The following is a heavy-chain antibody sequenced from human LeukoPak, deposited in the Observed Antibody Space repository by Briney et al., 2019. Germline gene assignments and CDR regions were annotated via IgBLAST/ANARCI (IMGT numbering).Heavy chain of an antibody. Sequence: ASVKVSCKAFGYTFTSNYMHWVRQAPGQGPEWMGVISPSGGSTTYAQKFQGRVTLTRDTSISTAYMELSRLRSDDTAVYYCARVFRRYDILTGYDAFDIWGQGTMVTVSS. CDR2: ISPSGGST. V-gene: IGHV1-46*01. CDR3: ARVFRRYDILTGYDAFDI. J-gene: IGHJ3*02. D-gene: IGHD3-9*01. CDR1: GYTFTSNY.